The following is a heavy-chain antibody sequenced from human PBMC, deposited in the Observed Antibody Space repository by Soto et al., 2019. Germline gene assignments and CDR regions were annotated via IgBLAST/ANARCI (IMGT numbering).Heavy chain of an antibody. CDR1: GYTFTGYY. CDR2: INPNSGDT. V-gene: IGHV1-2*04. J-gene: IGHJ4*02. CDR3: QGGGFDFNSCGGGAGVDY. Sequence: QVQLVQSGAEVKKPGASVKVSCKASGYTFTGYYMHWVRQAPGQGLEWMGWINPNSGDTNYAQKFQGWVTMTRATSLSTGYREGSTVRSDDPAVNCRQGGGFDFNSCGGGAGVDYWVQGTLVTVSS. D-gene: IGHD3-9*01.